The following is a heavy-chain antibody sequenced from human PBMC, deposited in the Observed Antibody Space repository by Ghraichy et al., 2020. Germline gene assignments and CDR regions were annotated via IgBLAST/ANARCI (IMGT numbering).Heavy chain of an antibody. CDR2: IYWDDDK. J-gene: IGHJ4*02. D-gene: IGHD2-15*01. Sequence: SGPTLVKPTQTLTLTCTFSGFSLSTSGVGVGWIRQPPGKALEWLALIYWDDDKRYSPSLKSRLTITKDTSKNQVVLTMTNMDPVDTATYYCAHSPDPFLGYCSGGSCYTGYYFDYWGQGTLVTVSS. V-gene: IGHV2-5*02. CDR1: GFSLSTSGVG. CDR3: AHSPDPFLGYCSGGSCYTGYYFDY.